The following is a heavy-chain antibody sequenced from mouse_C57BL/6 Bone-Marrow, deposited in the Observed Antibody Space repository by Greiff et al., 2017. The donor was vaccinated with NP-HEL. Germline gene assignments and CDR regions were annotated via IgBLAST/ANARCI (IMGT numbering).Heavy chain of an antibody. CDR3: ARLPRYAMDY. CDR1: GFTFSSYG. CDR2: ISSGGSYT. V-gene: IGHV5-6*01. J-gene: IGHJ4*01. Sequence: EVKLMESGGDLVKPGGSLKLSCAASGFTFSSYGMSWVRQTPDKRLEWVATISSGGSYTYYPDSVKGRFTISRDNAKNTLYLQMSSLKSEDTAMYYCARLPRYAMDYWGQGTSVTVSS.